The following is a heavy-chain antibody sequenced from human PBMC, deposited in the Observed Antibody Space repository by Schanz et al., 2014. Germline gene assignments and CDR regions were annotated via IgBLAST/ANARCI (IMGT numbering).Heavy chain of an antibody. V-gene: IGHV4-4*02. CDR2: IHHSGGT. CDR3: ARGRVVPAAPEFDY. J-gene: IGHJ4*02. D-gene: IGHD2-2*01. CDR1: RDSIRNGHW. Sequence: QVPLQESGPGLVKPSGTLSLTCTISRDSIRNGHWWHWVRQPPGKGLEWIGEIHHSGGTIYNPSLKSRVTISVDTSKKQFSLNLSSVTAADTAVYYCARGRVVPAAPEFDYWGQGILVTVSS.